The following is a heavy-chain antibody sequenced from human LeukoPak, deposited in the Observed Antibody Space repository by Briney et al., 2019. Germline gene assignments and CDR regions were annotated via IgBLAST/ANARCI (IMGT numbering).Heavy chain of an antibody. V-gene: IGHV3-21*04. CDR1: GFTFSTYT. CDR3: AKDGRVGATKFVDY. D-gene: IGHD1-26*01. CDR2: ISPSSDYM. Sequence: GGSLRLSCAASGFTFSTYTLDWVRQAPGKGLEWVSSISPSSDYMYYADSVKGRFTISRDNSKNSLYLQMNSLRTEDTALYYCAKDGRVGATKFVDYWGQGTLVTVSS. J-gene: IGHJ4*02.